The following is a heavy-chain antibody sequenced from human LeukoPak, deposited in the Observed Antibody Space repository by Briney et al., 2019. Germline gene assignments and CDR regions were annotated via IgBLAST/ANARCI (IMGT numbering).Heavy chain of an antibody. V-gene: IGHV3-30*18. CDR3: AKSYSSGWYYFDY. J-gene: IGHJ4*02. Sequence: GGSLRLSCAASGFTFSSYGLHWVRQAPGKGLEWVAVISYDGSNKYYADSVKGRFTISRDNSKNTLYLQMNSLRAEDTAVYYCAKSYSSGWYYFDYWGQGTLVTVSS. D-gene: IGHD6-19*01. CDR1: GFTFSSYG. CDR2: ISYDGSNK.